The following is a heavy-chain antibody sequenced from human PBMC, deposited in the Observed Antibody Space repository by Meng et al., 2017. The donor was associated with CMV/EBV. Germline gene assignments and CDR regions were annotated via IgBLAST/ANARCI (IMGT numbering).Heavy chain of an antibody. D-gene: IGHD5-18*01. CDR1: GFSRSTSGVG. Sequence: QITFKGLGPSLVKPTQSLTRTCTFAGFSRSTSGVGVGWIRQPPGKALEWLALIYWDDDKRYSPSLKSRLTITKDTSKNQVVLTMTNMDPVDTATYYCAHRGSYGYHGYWGQGTLVTVSS. CDR3: AHRGSYGYHGY. CDR2: IYWDDDK. V-gene: IGHV2-5*02. J-gene: IGHJ4*02.